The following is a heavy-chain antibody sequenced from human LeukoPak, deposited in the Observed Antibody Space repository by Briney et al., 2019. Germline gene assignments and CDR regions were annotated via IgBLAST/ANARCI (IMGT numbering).Heavy chain of an antibody. V-gene: IGHV4-30-2*01. CDR1: GGSISSGGYY. J-gene: IGHJ4*02. D-gene: IGHD3-10*01. Sequence: SETLSLTCTVSGGSISSGGYYWSWIRQPPGKGLEWIGYIYHSGSTYYNPSLESRVTISVDRSKNQFSLKLSSVTAADTAVYYCARGSPDYYGSGSYYTPFDYWGQGTLVTVSS. CDR2: IYHSGST. CDR3: ARGSPDYYGSGSYYTPFDY.